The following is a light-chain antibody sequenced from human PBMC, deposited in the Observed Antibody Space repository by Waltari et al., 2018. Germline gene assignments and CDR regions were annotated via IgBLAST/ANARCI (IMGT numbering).Light chain of an antibody. CDR3: QSYDSRLVSWV. Sequence: QSVLTQPPSVSGTPEQTVTISCTGNDSTIGSSFAVHRYQQLPGAAPTLLIFGNTNRPPGVPDRFSGSKSGASASLAITGLQAEDEADYYCQSYDSRLVSWVFGGGTKLTLL. CDR2: GNT. CDR1: DSTIGSSFA. J-gene: IGLJ3*02. V-gene: IGLV1-40*01.